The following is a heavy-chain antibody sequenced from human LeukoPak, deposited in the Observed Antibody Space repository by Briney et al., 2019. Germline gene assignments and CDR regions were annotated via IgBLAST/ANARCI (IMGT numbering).Heavy chain of an antibody. V-gene: IGHV3-30-3*01. CDR2: ISYDGSNK. D-gene: IGHD3-10*01. J-gene: IGHJ4*02. CDR3: ARVRARGVIGY. CDR1: GFTFSSYA. Sequence: GRSLRLSCAASGFTFSSYAMHWVRQAPGKGLEWVAVISYDGSNKYYADSVKGRFTISRDNAKNSLYLQMNSLRAEDTAVYYCARVRARGVIGYWGQGTLATVSS.